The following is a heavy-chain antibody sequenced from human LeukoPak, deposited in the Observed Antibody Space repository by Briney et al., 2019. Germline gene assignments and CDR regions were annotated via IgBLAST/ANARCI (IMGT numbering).Heavy chain of an antibody. CDR2: IRSKAYGGTT. CDR3: ASLGTTDYFSYYGMDV. V-gene: IGHV3-49*04. CDR1: GFTFGDYA. D-gene: IGHD7-27*01. J-gene: IGHJ6*02. Sequence: GGSLRLSCTGSGFTFGDYAMSWVRQAPGKGLEWVGFIRSKAYGGTTEYAASVKGRFTISRDDSKSIAQLQMNSLRSEDTAVYYCASLGTTDYFSYYGMDVWGQGTTVIVSS.